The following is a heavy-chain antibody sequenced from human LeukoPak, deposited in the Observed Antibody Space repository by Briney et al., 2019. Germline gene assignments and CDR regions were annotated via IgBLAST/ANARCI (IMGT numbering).Heavy chain of an antibody. V-gene: IGHV3-23*01. J-gene: IGHJ4*02. CDR2: ISARGSV. CDR1: GFTFSSYA. D-gene: IGHD3-10*01. Sequence: HPGGSLRLSCAASGFTFSSYAMSWVRQAPRKGLEWVSVISARGSVYYPDSVKGRFTISRDNSKNTLYLQMNSLRAEDTAVYYCASRGGILYWGQGTLVTVSS. CDR3: ASRGGILY.